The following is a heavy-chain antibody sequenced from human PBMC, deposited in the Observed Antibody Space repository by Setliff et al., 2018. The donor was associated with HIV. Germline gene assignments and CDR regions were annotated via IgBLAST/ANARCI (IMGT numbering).Heavy chain of an antibody. CDR3: ARASYYYDSSGWVDY. CDR1: GFTFSDYY. J-gene: IGHJ4*02. V-gene: IGHV3-11*03. CDR2: ISSSSSYT. Sequence: LRLSCAASGFTFSDYYMSWIRQAPGKGLEWVSYISSSSSYTNYADSVKGRFTISRDNAKDSLYLQMNSLRAEDTAVYYCARASYYYDSSGWVDYWGQGTLVTVSS. D-gene: IGHD3-22*01.